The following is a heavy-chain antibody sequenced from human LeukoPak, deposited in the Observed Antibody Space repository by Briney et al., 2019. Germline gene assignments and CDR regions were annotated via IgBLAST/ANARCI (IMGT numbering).Heavy chain of an antibody. CDR1: GFTFSSYA. J-gene: IGHJ4*02. CDR3: AGGGSSSWYYFDY. CDR2: ISYDGSNK. V-gene: IGHV3-30-3*01. D-gene: IGHD6-13*01. Sequence: GGSLRLSCAASGFTFSSYAMHWVRQAPGKGLEWVAVISYDGSNKYYADSVKGRFTISRDNSKNTLYLQMNSLRAEDTAVYYCAGGGSSSWYYFDYWGQGTLVTVSS.